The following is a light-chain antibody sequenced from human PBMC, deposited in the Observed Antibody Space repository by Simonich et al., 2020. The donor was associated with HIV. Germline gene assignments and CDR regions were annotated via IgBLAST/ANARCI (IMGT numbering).Light chain of an antibody. CDR1: QGISNS. CDR2: AAS. CDR3: QQYYSTPFT. J-gene: IGKJ3*01. V-gene: IGKV1-NL1*01. Sequence: DIQMTQSPSSLSASVGDRVTITCRASQGISNSLAWYQQKPGKAPKLRLYAASRLESGCPSRFSGSGSGTDYTLTISSLQPEDFATYYCQQYYSTPFTFGPGTKVDIK.